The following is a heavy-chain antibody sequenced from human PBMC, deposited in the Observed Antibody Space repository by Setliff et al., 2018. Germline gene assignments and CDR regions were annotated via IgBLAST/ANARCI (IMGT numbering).Heavy chain of an antibody. CDR3: ASANTTGYYYFDY. Sequence: GGSLRLSCVASGFIFNKFGMHWVRQAPGKGLEWLAFIQYDGSDKYYEDSVKGRFTISRDNAKNSVYQQMNSLRAEDTAVYYCASANTTGYYYFDYWGQGTLVTVSP. D-gene: IGHD1-26*01. V-gene: IGHV3-30*02. CDR2: IQYDGSDK. J-gene: IGHJ4*02. CDR1: GFIFNKFG.